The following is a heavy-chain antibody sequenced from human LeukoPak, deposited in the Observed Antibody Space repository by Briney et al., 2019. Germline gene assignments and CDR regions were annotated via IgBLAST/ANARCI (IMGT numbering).Heavy chain of an antibody. Sequence: PGGSLRLSCAASGFTFDDYAMHWVRQAPGKGLEWVSLISGDGGSTYDADSVKGRFTISRDNSKNSLYLQMNSLRTEDTALYYCAKAQYSGSYYDAFDIWGQGTMVTVSS. D-gene: IGHD1-26*01. CDR1: GFTFDDYA. CDR2: ISGDGGST. J-gene: IGHJ3*02. V-gene: IGHV3-43*02. CDR3: AKAQYSGSYYDAFDI.